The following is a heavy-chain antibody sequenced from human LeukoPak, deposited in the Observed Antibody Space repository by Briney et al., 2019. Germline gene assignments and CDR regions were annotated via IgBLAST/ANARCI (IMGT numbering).Heavy chain of an antibody. Sequence: GGSLRLSCAASGFTFSSYSMNWVRQAPGKGLEWVSSISSSSSYIYYADSVKGRFTISRDNAKNSLYLQMNSLRAEDTAVYYCARDDYGDPESFFDYWGQGTLVTVSS. V-gene: IGHV3-21*04. CDR3: ARDDYGDPESFFDY. J-gene: IGHJ4*02. CDR2: ISSSSSYI. CDR1: GFTFSSYS. D-gene: IGHD4-17*01.